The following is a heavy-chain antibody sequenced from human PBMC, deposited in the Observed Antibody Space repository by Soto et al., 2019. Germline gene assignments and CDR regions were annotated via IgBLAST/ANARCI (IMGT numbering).Heavy chain of an antibody. D-gene: IGHD1-7*01. J-gene: IGHJ4*01. CDR2: ISFDGSTE. CDR3: GRGGPFRDNWNYPDSFDY. CDR1: GFTFGTST. V-gene: IGHV3-30-3*01. Sequence: QVQLVESGGGVVQPGRSLRLSCAASGFTFGTSTMHWVRQAPGKGLEWVAVISFDGSTENYADSVKGRFTVSRDISKNTLFLQMNRLRAEDTAVYYCGRGGPFRDNWNYPDSFDYWGQGTLVTVSS.